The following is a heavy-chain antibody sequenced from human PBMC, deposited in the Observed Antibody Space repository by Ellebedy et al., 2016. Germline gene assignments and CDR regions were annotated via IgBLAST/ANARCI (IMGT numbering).Heavy chain of an antibody. J-gene: IGHJ5*02. CDR1: GGSISSYY. CDR2: IYYSGST. Sequence: SETLSLTCTVSGGSISSYYWSWIRQPPGKGLEWIGYIYYSGSTNYNPSLKSRVTISVDTSKNQFSLKLSSVTAADTAVYYCAREYCSGGSCYPNWFDPWGQGTLVTVSS. V-gene: IGHV4-59*01. CDR3: AREYCSGGSCYPNWFDP. D-gene: IGHD2-15*01.